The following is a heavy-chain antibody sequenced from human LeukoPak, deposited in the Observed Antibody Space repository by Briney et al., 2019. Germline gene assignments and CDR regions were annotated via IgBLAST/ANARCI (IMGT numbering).Heavy chain of an antibody. V-gene: IGHV3-11*04. J-gene: IGHJ1*01. CDR2: ISGSGSPK. CDR1: GSNVSDYY. Sequence: PGRSLRLSWAVSGSNVSDYYMSSMSQAPGKGRELSSYISGSGSPKSYSHSVRGQFPISRHNAKNSLYLDIDRLKVDDTAVYYCARENPEYDNSWDWGQGTLVTVSS. D-gene: IGHD3-22*01. CDR3: ARENPEYDNSWD.